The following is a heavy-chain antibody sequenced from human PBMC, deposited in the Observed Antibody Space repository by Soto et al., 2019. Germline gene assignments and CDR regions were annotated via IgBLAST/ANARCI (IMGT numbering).Heavy chain of an antibody. CDR2: ISNDGVHT. CDR1: GFTFSTYC. Sequence: EVQLVESGGGLVQPGGSLRLSCVGSGFTFSTYCLHWVRQAPGKGLEYILAISNDGVHTYYADSVKGRFIVSTDNSKNTLYLHMGSMRPEDMTVYVCARGPLPWPYHSYGMDVWGQGTTFTVCS. CDR3: ARGPLPWPYHSYGMDV. J-gene: IGHJ6*02. V-gene: IGHV3-64*07.